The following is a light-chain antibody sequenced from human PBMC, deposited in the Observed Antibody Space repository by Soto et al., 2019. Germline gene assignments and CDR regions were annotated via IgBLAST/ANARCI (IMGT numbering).Light chain of an antibody. V-gene: IGLV2-8*01. J-gene: IGLJ3*02. CDR1: SSDVGGYNY. CDR2: EVS. Sequence: QSVLTQPPSASGSPGQSVTTSCTGTSSDVGGYNYVSWYQQHPGKAPKLMIYEVSKRPSGVPDRFSGSKSGNTASLTVSGLQAEDEADYYCSSYAGSNNFGVFGGGTKLTVL. CDR3: SSYAGSNNFGV.